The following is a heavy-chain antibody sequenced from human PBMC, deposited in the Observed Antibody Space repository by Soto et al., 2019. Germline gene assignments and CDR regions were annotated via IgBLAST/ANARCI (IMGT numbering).Heavy chain of an antibody. V-gene: IGHV1-69*02. CDR1: GGTLSSDS. Sequence: QVQLVQSGAELKKPGSSVKVSCMSSGGTLSSDSFSWVRQAPGQGLEWMGRIIPVLGIPNYAQKFQGRLTISADRSTTTGYMELSSLTSEDTAVYYCARVVDSYFDDWGQGTMVTVSS. CDR3: ARVVDSYFDD. J-gene: IGHJ4*02. CDR2: IIPVLGIP.